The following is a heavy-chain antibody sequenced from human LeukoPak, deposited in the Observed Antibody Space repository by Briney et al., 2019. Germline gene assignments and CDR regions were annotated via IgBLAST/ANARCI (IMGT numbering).Heavy chain of an antibody. V-gene: IGHV3-7*01. CDR3: AREDSVYSGYDLDY. CDR2: IKTDGYDK. CDR1: GFTFSNYW. Sequence: PGGSLRLSCAASGFTFSNYWMGWVRQAPGKGLEWVANIKTDGYDKYYADSLKGRFTISRDNAKSSLYLQMDSLRAEDTAVYYCAREDSVYSGYDLDYWGQGTLVTVSS. D-gene: IGHD5-12*01. J-gene: IGHJ4*02.